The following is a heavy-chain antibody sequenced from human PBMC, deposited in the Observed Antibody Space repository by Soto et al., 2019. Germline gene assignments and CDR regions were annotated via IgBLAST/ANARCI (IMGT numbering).Heavy chain of an antibody. Sequence: QVQLVQSGAEVKRPGATVKVSCKASGYIVTRSGINWLRQAPGQGLEWMGCISEYGDSNYSEKLQDRVSLTTDTYTTPAYMELRSLGSADPGVDYSARGGGAYDVWGQGTRITVSS. CDR3: ARGGGAYDV. D-gene: IGHD3-16*01. CDR1: GYIVTRSG. J-gene: IGHJ3*01. CDR2: ISEYGDS. V-gene: IGHV1-18*01.